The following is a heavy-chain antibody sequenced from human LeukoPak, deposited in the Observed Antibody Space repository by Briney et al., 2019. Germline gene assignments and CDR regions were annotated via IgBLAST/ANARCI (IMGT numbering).Heavy chain of an antibody. CDR2: ISGSGGST. V-gene: IGHV3-23*01. J-gene: IGHJ4*02. Sequence: GGSLKLSWPASGFTFRSYAMSWVRQAPGKGLEWFSAISGSGGSTYYADSVKGRFTISRDNSKNTLYLQMNSLRAEDTAVYYCAKVGEAAIHLDYWGQGTLVTVSS. D-gene: IGHD2-2*01. CDR1: GFTFRSYA. CDR3: AKVGEAAIHLDY.